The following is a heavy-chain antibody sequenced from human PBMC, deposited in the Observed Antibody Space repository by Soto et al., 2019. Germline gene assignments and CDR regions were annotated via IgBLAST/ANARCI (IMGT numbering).Heavy chain of an antibody. CDR1: GGTFSSYT. CDR2: IIPILGIA. D-gene: IGHD2-15*01. CDR3: ARVPVVVVAANYGMDV. Sequence: ASVKVSCKASGGTFSSYTIIWVRQAPGQGLEWMGRIIPILGIANYAQKFQGRVTITADKSTSTAYMELSSLRSEDTAVYYCARVPVVVVAANYGMDVWGQGTTVTVSS. V-gene: IGHV1-69*02. J-gene: IGHJ6*02.